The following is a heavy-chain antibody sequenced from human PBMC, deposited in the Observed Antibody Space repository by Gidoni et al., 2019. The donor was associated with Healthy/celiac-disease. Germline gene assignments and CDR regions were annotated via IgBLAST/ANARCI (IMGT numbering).Heavy chain of an antibody. J-gene: IGHJ4*02. V-gene: IGHV4-34*01. CDR3: ARVYYDFWSGYHPPWFDY. CDR1: GGSFSGYY. CDR2: INHSGST. D-gene: IGHD3-3*01. Sequence: QVQLQQWGAGLLKPSETLSLTCAVYGGSFSGYYWSWIRQPPGKGLEWIGEINHSGSTNYNPSLKSRVTISVDTSKNQFSLKLSSVTAADTAVYYCARVYYDFWSGYHPPWFDYWGQGTLVTVSS.